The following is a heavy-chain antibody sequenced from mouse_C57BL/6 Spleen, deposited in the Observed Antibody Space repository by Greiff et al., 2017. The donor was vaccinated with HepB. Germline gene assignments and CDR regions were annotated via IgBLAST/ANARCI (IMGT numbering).Heavy chain of an antibody. CDR1: GFTFSSYG. J-gene: IGHJ2*01. CDR3: GRMARTIN. V-gene: IGHV5-6-3*01. CDR2: INSNGGST. Sequence: DVMLVESGGGLVQPGGSLKLSCAASGFTFSSYGMSWVRQTPDKRLELVATINSNGGSTYYPDSVKGRFTISRDNAKNTMYLQMSSLKSEDTAMYYCGRMARTINWGQGTTLTGSS.